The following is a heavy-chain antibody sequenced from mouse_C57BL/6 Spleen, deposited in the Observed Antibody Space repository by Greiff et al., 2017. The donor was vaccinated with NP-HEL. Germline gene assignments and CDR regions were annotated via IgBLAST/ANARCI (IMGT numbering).Heavy chain of an antibody. J-gene: IGHJ4*01. CDR3: AIYDDGGYYAMDY. Sequence: QVQLQQPGAELVMPGASVKLSCKASGYTFTSYWMHWVKQRPGQGLEWIGEIDPSDSYTNYNQKFKGKSTLTVDKSSSTAYMQLSSLTSEDSAVYYCAIYDDGGYYAMDYWGQGTSVTVSS. V-gene: IGHV1-69*01. CDR2: IDPSDSYT. D-gene: IGHD2-12*01. CDR1: GYTFTSYW.